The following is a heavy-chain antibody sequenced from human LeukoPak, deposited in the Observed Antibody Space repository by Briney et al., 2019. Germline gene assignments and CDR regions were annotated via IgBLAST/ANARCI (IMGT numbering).Heavy chain of an antibody. Sequence: PGESLRLSCAASGFTFSSYDMHWVRQATGKGLEWVSAIGTAGDTYYPGSVKGRFTISRENAKNSLYLQMNSLRAGDTAVYYCAREGDYGGNFDYWGQGTLVTVSS. V-gene: IGHV3-13*01. D-gene: IGHD4-23*01. J-gene: IGHJ4*02. CDR2: IGTAGDT. CDR1: GFTFSSYD. CDR3: AREGDYGGNFDY.